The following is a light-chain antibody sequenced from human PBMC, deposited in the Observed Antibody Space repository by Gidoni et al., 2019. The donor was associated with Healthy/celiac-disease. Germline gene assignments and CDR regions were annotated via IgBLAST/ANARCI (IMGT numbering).Light chain of an antibody. CDR1: SSDNGSNT. Sequence: QSVLTQPPSASGTPGKRVTISCSGRSSDNGSNTVNWDHQLPGTAPKLLTYSSNQRPSGVPVLFPGSKSGTSASLAISWLQSEAEADYYCAAWDDCLNGYVFGPGTKVTVL. CDR2: SSN. J-gene: IGLJ1*01. V-gene: IGLV1-44*01. CDR3: AAWDDCLNGYV.